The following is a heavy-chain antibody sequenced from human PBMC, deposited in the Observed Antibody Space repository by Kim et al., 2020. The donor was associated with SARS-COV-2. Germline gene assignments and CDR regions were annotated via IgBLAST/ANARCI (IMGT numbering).Heavy chain of an antibody. V-gene: IGHV3-23*01. CDR3: AKDIRGDSSSWYGFDY. D-gene: IGHD6-13*01. CDR2: ISGSGGST. Sequence: GGSLRLSCAASGFTFSSYAMSWVRHAPGKGLEWVSAISGSGGSTYYADSVKGRFTISRDNSKNTLYLQMNSLRAEDTAVYYCAKDIRGDSSSWYGFDYWGQGTLVNVSS. J-gene: IGHJ4*02. CDR1: GFTFSSYA.